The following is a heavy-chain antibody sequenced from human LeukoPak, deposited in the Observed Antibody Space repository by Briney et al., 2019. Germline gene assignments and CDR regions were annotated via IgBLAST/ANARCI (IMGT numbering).Heavy chain of an antibody. Sequence: PGRSLRLSCAASGFTFSSYAMHWVRQAPGKGLEWVAVISYDGSNKYYADSVKGRFTISRDNSKNTLYLQMNSLRAEDTAVYYCARAHSHTPGIAVAGNVLGYWGQGTLVTVSS. V-gene: IGHV3-30-3*01. J-gene: IGHJ4*02. CDR3: ARAHSHTPGIAVAGNVLGY. CDR2: ISYDGSNK. CDR1: GFTFSSYA. D-gene: IGHD6-19*01.